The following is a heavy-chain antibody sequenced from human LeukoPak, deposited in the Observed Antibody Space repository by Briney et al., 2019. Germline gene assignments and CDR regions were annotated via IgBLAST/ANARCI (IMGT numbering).Heavy chain of an antibody. D-gene: IGHD5-18*01. Sequence: SETLSLTCTVSGGSISSYYWGWIRQPPGKGLEWIGSIYYSGSTYYNPSLKSRVTISVDTSKNQFSLKLSSVTAADTAVYYCARQVDTAMGYFDYWGQGTLVTVSS. CDR2: IYYSGST. V-gene: IGHV4-39*01. CDR1: GGSISSYY. CDR3: ARQVDTAMGYFDY. J-gene: IGHJ4*02.